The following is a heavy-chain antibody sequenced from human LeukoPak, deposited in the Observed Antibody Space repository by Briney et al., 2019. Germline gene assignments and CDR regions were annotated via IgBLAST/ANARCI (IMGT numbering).Heavy chain of an antibody. D-gene: IGHD3-10*01. J-gene: IGHJ3*02. Sequence: GGSLRLSCAASGFTLSRDWMSWVRQAPGRGREWVANIKHDGSQKYYVDSLKGRITISRHNAKNSLYLQMSSLRAEDTAVYYCARDGMGGIKAFDIWGQGTMVTVSS. CDR1: GFTLSRDW. CDR3: ARDGMGGIKAFDI. CDR2: IKHDGSQK. V-gene: IGHV3-7*05.